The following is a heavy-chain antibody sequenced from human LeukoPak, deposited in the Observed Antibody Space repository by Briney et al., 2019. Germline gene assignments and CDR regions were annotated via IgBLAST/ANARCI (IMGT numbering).Heavy chain of an antibody. CDR3: AGESGYYDILTGYSLDY. V-gene: IGHV1-46*01. Sequence: ASVKVSCKASGDSFTSYYMHWVRQAPGQGLEWMGIINPSGGSTSYAQKFQGRVTMTRDMSTSTVYMELSNLRSEDTAVYYCAGESGYYDILTGYSLDYWGQGTLVTVSS. CDR2: INPSGGST. J-gene: IGHJ4*02. CDR1: GDSFTSYY. D-gene: IGHD3-9*01.